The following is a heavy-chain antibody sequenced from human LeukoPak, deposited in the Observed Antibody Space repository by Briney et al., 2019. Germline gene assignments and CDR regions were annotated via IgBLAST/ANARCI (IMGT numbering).Heavy chain of an antibody. CDR2: IRYDGSNK. Sequence: GGSLRLSCAASGFTFSSYGMHWVRQAPGKGLEWVAFIRYDGSNKYYADSVKGRFTISRDNSKNTLYLQMNSLRAEDTAVYYCAKDRGSSGYYYGWFDPWGQGTLVTVSS. V-gene: IGHV3-30*02. CDR3: AKDRGSSGYYYGWFDP. D-gene: IGHD3-22*01. CDR1: GFTFSSYG. J-gene: IGHJ5*02.